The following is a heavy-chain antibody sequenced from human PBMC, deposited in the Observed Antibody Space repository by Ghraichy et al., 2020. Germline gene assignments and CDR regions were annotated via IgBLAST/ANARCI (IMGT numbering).Heavy chain of an antibody. CDR2: ISGSGGST. Sequence: GGSLRLSCAASGFTFSSYAMSWVRQAPGKGLEWVSAISGSGGSTYYADSVKGRFTISRDNSKNTLYLQMNSLRAEDTAVYYCAKGGTMVRGEENYYGMDVWGQGTTVTVSS. J-gene: IGHJ6*02. D-gene: IGHD3-10*01. CDR1: GFTFSSYA. V-gene: IGHV3-23*01. CDR3: AKGGTMVRGEENYYGMDV.